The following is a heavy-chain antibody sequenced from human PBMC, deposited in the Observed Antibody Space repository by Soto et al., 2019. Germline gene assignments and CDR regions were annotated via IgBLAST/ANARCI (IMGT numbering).Heavy chain of an antibody. V-gene: IGHV3-48*03. Sequence: PGGSLRLSCAASGFILSNYEMNWVRQAPGKGLEWIPYISSRGTVKHHADSVKGRFTISRDNAKNSLYLQMDSLRAEDTAVYYCARYRWFDAWGQGTLVTVSS. CDR2: ISSRGTVK. CDR1: GFILSNYE. J-gene: IGHJ5*02. D-gene: IGHD3-16*02. CDR3: ARYRWFDA.